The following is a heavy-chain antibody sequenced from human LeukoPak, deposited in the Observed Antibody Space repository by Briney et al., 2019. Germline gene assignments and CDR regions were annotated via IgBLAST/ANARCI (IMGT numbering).Heavy chain of an antibody. CDR2: INQSGST. J-gene: IGHJ3*02. Sequence: LETLSLTCAIYGGSFSGSYWSWVRQPPGKGLEWIGEINQSGSTNYNPSLKSRVTISVDTSKNQFSLNLSSVTAADTALYYCARSPRLSDAFDIWGQGTMVTVSS. V-gene: IGHV4-34*01. CDR3: ARSPRLSDAFDI. CDR1: GGSFSGSY.